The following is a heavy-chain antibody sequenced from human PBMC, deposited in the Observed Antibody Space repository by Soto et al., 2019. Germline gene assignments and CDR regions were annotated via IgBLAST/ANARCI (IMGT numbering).Heavy chain of an antibody. CDR1: GFRFSDFA. CDR3: AKGAEGYVVSSLDS. J-gene: IGHJ4*02. CDR2: ITGTASST. V-gene: IGHV3-23*01. Sequence: EVQLLESGGGFVQPGGSLRLSCAASGFRFSDFAMTWVRQAPGRGLEWVSAITGTASSTYYADSVKGRFTISRDNSKNTLYLQIISLRAEDTDIYYCAKGAEGYVVSSLDSWGQGTLVTVSS. D-gene: IGHD5-12*01.